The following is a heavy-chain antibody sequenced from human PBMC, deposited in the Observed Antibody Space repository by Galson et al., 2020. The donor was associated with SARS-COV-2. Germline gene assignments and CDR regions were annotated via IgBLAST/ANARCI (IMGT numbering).Heavy chain of an antibody. V-gene: IGHV4-59*01. Sequence: SETLSLTCTVSAGFITTYYWSWIRQPPGKSLEWLGHVHHSESDNYNPSLASRVTMSVDTSKSQISLKLRSVTAADTAVYYCARSGNNWVGSGYWGQGVLVTVSS. J-gene: IGHJ4*02. CDR1: AGFITTYY. D-gene: IGHD3-10*01. CDR2: VHHSESD. CDR3: ARSGNNWVGSGY.